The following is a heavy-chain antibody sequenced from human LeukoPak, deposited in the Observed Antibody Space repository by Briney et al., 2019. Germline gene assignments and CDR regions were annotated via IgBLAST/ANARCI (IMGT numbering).Heavy chain of an antibody. CDR2: ISYDGSNK. V-gene: IGHV3-30-3*01. D-gene: IGHD5-18*01. Sequence: GGSLRLSCAASGFTFSSYAMHWVRKAPGKGLEWVAVISYDGSNKYYADSVKGRFTISRDNSKNTLYLQMNSLRAEDTAVYYCARDGPIQLWLRWFVYWGQGTLVTVSS. J-gene: IGHJ4*02. CDR3: ARDGPIQLWLRWFVY. CDR1: GFTFSSYA.